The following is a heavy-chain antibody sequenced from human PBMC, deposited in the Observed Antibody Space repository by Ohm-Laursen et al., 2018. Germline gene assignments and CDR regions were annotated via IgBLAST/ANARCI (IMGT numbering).Heavy chain of an antibody. Sequence: VASVKVSCKASGYTFTGYYMHWVRQAPGQGLEWMGWINPNSGGTNYAQKFQGRVTMTRDTSISTAYMELSRLRSDDTAVYYCARDNYYYDSSGYLDYWGQGTLVTVSS. J-gene: IGHJ4*02. CDR3: ARDNYYYDSSGYLDY. CDR1: GYTFTGYY. D-gene: IGHD3-22*01. V-gene: IGHV1-2*02. CDR2: INPNSGGT.